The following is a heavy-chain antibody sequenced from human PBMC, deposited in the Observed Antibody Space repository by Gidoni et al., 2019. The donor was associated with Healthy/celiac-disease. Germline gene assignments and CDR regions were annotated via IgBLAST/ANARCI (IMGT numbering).Heavy chain of an antibody. V-gene: IGHV3-11*01. CDR3: ARGRLHLDY. CDR2: ITSGSTI. J-gene: IGHJ4*02. CDR1: GFTFRDYY. D-gene: IGHD5-12*01. Sequence: QVQLVESGGGLVEPGGSLRLSCAASGFTFRDYYMSWIRQAPGKGLEWVSYITSGSTIHYADSVKGRFTISRDNAKNSLYLQMNSLRAEDTAVYYCARGRLHLDYWGQGTLVTVSS.